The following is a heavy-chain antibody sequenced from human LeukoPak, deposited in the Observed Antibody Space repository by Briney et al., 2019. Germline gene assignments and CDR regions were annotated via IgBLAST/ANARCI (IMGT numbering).Heavy chain of an antibody. CDR2: IYYSEST. D-gene: IGHD6-13*01. V-gene: IGHV4-59*12. J-gene: IGHJ1*01. Sequence: PSETLSLTCTVSGGSISSYYWSWIRQPPGKGLEWIGYIYYSESTNYNPSLKSRVTISVDTSKNQFSLKLSSVTAADTAVYYCAGRKGAAVFGTFQHWGQGTLVTVSS. CDR1: GGSISSYY. CDR3: AGRKGAAVFGTFQH.